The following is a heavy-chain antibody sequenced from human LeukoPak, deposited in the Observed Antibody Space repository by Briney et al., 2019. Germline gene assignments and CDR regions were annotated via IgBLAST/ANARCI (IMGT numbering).Heavy chain of an antibody. Sequence: SVKVSCKASGGTFSSYAISWVRQAPGQGLEWMGGIIPIFGTANYAQKFQGRVTITTDESTSTAYMELSSLRSEDTAVYYCARDNPRITIFGVVPPSDYYYMDVWGKGTTVTVSS. V-gene: IGHV1-69*05. D-gene: IGHD3-3*01. J-gene: IGHJ6*03. CDR2: IIPIFGTA. CDR3: ARDNPRITIFGVVPPSDYYYMDV. CDR1: GGTFSSYA.